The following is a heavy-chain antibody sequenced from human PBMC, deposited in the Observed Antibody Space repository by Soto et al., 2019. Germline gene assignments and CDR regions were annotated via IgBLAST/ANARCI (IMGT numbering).Heavy chain of an antibody. J-gene: IGHJ3*02. CDR2: IYNSGNT. Sequence: PSGSLSLTCSVSDVSIISHYRSWIRQPPGKALEWIGYIYNSGNTYYNPSLESRVTISVETSKNQISLKLRSVTAADTAVYYCSSPHQGDYAFDTWGPGTLVTVSS. V-gene: IGHV4-59*11. D-gene: IGHD2-21*02. CDR1: DVSIISHY. CDR3: SSPHQGDYAFDT.